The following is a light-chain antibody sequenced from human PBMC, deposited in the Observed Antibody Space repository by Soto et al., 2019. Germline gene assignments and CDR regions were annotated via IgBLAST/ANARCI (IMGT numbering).Light chain of an antibody. CDR1: RSISDW. Sequence: DIQMTQSPSSLSPSVGDRVTITCRASRSISDWLAWYQQKPGKAPELLIFDASNLKSGVSSRFSGSGSGTEFTLTISRLQPEDVAAYYCQKYNSAPLTFGGGTKVDIK. CDR3: QKYNSAPLT. CDR2: DAS. J-gene: IGKJ4*01. V-gene: IGKV1-5*01.